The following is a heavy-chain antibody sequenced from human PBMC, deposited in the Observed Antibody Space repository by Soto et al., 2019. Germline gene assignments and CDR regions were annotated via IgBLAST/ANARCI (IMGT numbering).Heavy chain of an antibody. CDR2: ISAYNGNT. CDR1: GGTFSSYT. Sequence: ASVKVSCKESGGTFSSYTSSWVRQAPGQGLEWMGWISAYNGNTNYAQMLQGRVTMTTDTSTSTAYMELRSLRSDDTAVYYCARGVGASYYFDYWGQGTLVTVSS. V-gene: IGHV1-18*01. CDR3: ARGVGASYYFDY. D-gene: IGHD1-26*01. J-gene: IGHJ4*02.